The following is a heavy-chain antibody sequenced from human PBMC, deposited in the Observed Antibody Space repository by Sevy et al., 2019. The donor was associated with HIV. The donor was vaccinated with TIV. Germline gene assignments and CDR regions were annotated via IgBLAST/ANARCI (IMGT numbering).Heavy chain of an antibody. Sequence: GGSLRLSCAASEFTVSSNYMSWVRQAPGKGLEWVSVIYSGGSTYYADSVKGRFTISRDNSKNTLYLQMNSLRAEDTAVYYCARRDSTTGGFDYWGQGTLVTVSS. CDR3: ARRDSTTGGFDY. D-gene: IGHD6-13*01. V-gene: IGHV3-53*01. CDR1: EFTVSSNY. CDR2: IYSGGST. J-gene: IGHJ4*02.